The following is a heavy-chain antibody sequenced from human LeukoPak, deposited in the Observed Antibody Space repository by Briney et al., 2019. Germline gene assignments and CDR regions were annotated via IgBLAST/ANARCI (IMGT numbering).Heavy chain of an antibody. CDR2: IYTSGST. D-gene: IGHD2-2*01. Sequence: SETLSLTCTVSGGSISSYYWSWIRQPAGKGLEWIGRIYTSGSTNYSPSLKSRVTMSVDTSKIQFSLRLSSVTVADTAVYYCARSLVVPAVTRYWYFDLWGRGTLVTVST. J-gene: IGHJ2*01. CDR3: ARSLVVPAVTRYWYFDL. CDR1: GGSISSYY. V-gene: IGHV4-4*07.